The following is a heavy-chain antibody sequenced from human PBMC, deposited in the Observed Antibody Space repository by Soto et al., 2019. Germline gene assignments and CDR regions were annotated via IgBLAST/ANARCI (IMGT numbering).Heavy chain of an antibody. J-gene: IGHJ4*02. Sequence: GSLRLSCAASGFTFSSYAMHWVRQAPGKGLEWVAVISYDGSNKYYADSVKGRFTISRDNSKNTLYLQLNSLRAEDTAVYYCARDKRDLRILEWSYYFDYWGQGTLVTVSS. CDR1: GFTFSSYA. CDR2: ISYDGSNK. CDR3: ARDKRDLRILEWSYYFDY. D-gene: IGHD3-3*01. V-gene: IGHV3-30-3*01.